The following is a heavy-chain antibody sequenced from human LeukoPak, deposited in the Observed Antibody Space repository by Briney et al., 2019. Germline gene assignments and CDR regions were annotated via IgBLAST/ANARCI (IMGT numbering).Heavy chain of an antibody. V-gene: IGHV3-30*02. Sequence: GGSLRLSCAASGFTFSSYGMHWVRQAPGKGLEWVAFIRYDGSNKYYADSVKGRFTISRDNSKNTLYLQMNSLRAEDTAVYYCASPRGGYRSPFDYWGQGTLVTVSS. D-gene: IGHD3-16*02. CDR3: ASPRGGYRSPFDY. CDR1: GFTFSSYG. J-gene: IGHJ4*02. CDR2: IRYDGSNK.